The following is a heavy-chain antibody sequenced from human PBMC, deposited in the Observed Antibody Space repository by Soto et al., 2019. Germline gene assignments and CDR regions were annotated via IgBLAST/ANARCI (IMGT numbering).Heavy chain of an antibody. CDR1: GGTFSIYT. V-gene: IGHV1-69*04. J-gene: IGHJ4*02. Sequence: SVKVSCKASGGTFSIYTISWVRQAPGQGLEWMGRIIPSLGIANYAQKFQGRVTITADKSTSTAYMELTSLRFEDTAVYYCARDSPSLRYYDWLPTPVVWGQGTQVTVSS. D-gene: IGHD3-9*01. CDR3: ARDSPSLRYYDWLPTPVV. CDR2: IIPSLGIA.